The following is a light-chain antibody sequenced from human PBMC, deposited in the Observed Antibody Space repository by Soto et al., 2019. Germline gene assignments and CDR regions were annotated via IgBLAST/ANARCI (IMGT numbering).Light chain of an antibody. Sequence: DIQMTQSPSTLSASVGDRVTITCRASQSISSWLAWYQQKPGKAPKLLIYDASSLESGVPSRFSGSGSGTEFTLLISSLQPDDFATYYCQQLWTFGQGTKVEIK. CDR1: QSISSW. CDR2: DAS. V-gene: IGKV1-5*01. CDR3: QQLWT. J-gene: IGKJ1*01.